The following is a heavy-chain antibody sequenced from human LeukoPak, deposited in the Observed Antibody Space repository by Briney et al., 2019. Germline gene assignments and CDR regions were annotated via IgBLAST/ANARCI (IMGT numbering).Heavy chain of an antibody. V-gene: IGHV3-74*01. Sequence: PGGSLRLSCAASGFTFSSYWIHWVRQAPGKGLVWVSRIDNDGSDTIYADSVKGRFTISRDNAKNTLYLEMNSLRAEDTAVYFCARGGPNHGFDFLGQGTMVTVSS. CDR3: ARGGPNHGFDF. J-gene: IGHJ3*01. CDR1: GFTFSSYW. CDR2: IDNDGSDT. D-gene: IGHD4/OR15-4a*01.